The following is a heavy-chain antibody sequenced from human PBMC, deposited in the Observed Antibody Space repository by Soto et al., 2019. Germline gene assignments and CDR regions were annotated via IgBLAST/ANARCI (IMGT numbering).Heavy chain of an antibody. CDR2: IYSGGST. CDR3: ARDFEGSSDY. Sequence: VIYSGGSTYYADSVKGRFTISRDNSKNTLYLQMNSLRAEDTAVYYCARDFEGSSDYWGQGTLVTVSS. J-gene: IGHJ4*02. V-gene: IGHV3-66*01.